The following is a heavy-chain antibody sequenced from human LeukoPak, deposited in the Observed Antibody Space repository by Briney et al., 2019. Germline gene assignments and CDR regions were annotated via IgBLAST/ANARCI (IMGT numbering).Heavy chain of an antibody. CDR3: AKGSFIAVAGTGDY. V-gene: IGHV3-23*01. CDR2: ISGSGGST. J-gene: IGHJ4*02. Sequence: PGGSLRFSCAASGFTFGSYAMSWVRQAPGKGLEWVSAISGSGGSTYYADSVKGRFTISRDNSKNTLYLQMNSLRAEDTAVYYSAKGSFIAVAGTGDYWGQGTLVTVSS. CDR1: GFTFGSYA. D-gene: IGHD6-19*01.